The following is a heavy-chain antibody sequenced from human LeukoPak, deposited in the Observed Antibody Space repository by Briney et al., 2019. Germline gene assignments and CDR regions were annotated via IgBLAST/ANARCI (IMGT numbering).Heavy chain of an antibody. CDR3: VRDGGVSGYDLLDY. D-gene: IGHD5-12*01. J-gene: IGHJ4*02. CDR2: INQDGSEE. CDR1: GFTFSNYW. V-gene: IGHV3-7*01. Sequence: GGSLRLSCAASGFTFSNYWMTWVRQASGKGLEWVAHINQDGSEEHYMDSVKGGFTISRDNAKNSLSLQMNSLRAEDTAVYYCVRDGGVSGYDLLDYWGQGTLVTVSS.